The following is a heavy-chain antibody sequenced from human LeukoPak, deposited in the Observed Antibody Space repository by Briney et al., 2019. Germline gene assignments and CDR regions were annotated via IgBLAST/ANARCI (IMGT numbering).Heavy chain of an antibody. CDR1: GFTFSSYA. V-gene: IGHV3-43D*03. CDR3: AKDMSLVPYYYYGMDV. D-gene: IGHD6-6*01. J-gene: IGHJ6*02. Sequence: GGSLRLSCAASGFTFSSYAMHWVRQAPGKGLEWVSLISWDGGSTYYADSVKGRFTISRDNSKNSLYLQMNSLRAEDTALYYCAKDMSLVPYYYYGMDVWGQGTTVTVSS. CDR2: ISWDGGST.